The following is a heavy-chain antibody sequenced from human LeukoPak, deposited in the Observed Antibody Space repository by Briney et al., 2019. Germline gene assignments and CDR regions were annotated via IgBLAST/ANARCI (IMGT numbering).Heavy chain of an antibody. V-gene: IGHV1-69*04. D-gene: IGHD2-2*02. CDR1: GGTFSSYA. Sequence: SVKVSCTASGGTFSSYAISWVRQAPGQGLEWMGRIIPILGIANYAQKFQGRVTITADKSTSTAYMELSSLRSEDTAVYYCARDPSIVVVPAAIGSYWGQGTLVTVSS. J-gene: IGHJ4*02. CDR3: ARDPSIVVVPAAIGSY. CDR2: IIPILGIA.